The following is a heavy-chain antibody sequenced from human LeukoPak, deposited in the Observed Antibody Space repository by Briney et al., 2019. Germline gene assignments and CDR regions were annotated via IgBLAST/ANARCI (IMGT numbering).Heavy chain of an antibody. Sequence: SEALSLTCAVYGGSFSGYYWSWIRPPPGKGLEWIGAINHSGSTNYNPSLKSRVTRSVDTSTNQFSLKLSSLTAADTAVYYCAGVRHTYYDFWSGYVYGMDVWGQGTTVTVSS. J-gene: IGHJ6*02. CDR2: INHSGST. CDR3: AGVRHTYYDFWSGYVYGMDV. V-gene: IGHV4-34*01. D-gene: IGHD3-3*01. CDR1: GGSFSGYY.